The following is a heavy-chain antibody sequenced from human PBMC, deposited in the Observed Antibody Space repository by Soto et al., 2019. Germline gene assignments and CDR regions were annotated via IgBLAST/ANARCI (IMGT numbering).Heavy chain of an antibody. D-gene: IGHD2-2*01. CDR3: ARPDYYCSSTSCYGQFDY. CDR2: ISYDGSNK. Sequence: QVQLVESGGGVVQPGRSLRLSCAASGFTFSSYGMHWFRQAPGKGLEWVAVISYDGSNKYYADSVKGRFTISRDNSKNTLYLQMNSLRAEDTVVYYCARPDYYCSSTSCYGQFDYWGQGTLVTVSS. J-gene: IGHJ4*02. CDR1: GFTFSSYG. V-gene: IGHV3-30*03.